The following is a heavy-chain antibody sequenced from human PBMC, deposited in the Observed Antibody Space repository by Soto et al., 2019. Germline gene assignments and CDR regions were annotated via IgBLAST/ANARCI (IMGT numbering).Heavy chain of an antibody. D-gene: IGHD1-1*01. CDR3: VRGDDRVD. V-gene: IGHV3-21*01. CDR2: ISKSSSLT. Sequence: EVHLVESGGGLAKPGGSLRLSCVGSGFSFSSYTMTWVRQAPGMGLEYLASISKSSSLTFYADSVRGQFIISRDNARDSLFLQMYSLRAEDTAVYYCVRGDDRVDWGQGTLVTVSS. J-gene: IGHJ4*02. CDR1: GFSFSSYT.